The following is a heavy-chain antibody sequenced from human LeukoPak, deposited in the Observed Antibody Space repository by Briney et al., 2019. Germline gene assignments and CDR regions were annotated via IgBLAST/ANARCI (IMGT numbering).Heavy chain of an antibody. CDR1: GFTFDDYA. D-gene: IGHD2-2*01. CDR2: ISWNSGSI. Sequence: GGSLRPSCAASGFTFDDYAMHWVRQAPGKGLEWVSGISWNSGSIGYADSVKGRFTISRDNAKNSLYLQMNSLRAEDTALYYCAKDRVVFTGSTFSPDYWGQGTLVTVSS. V-gene: IGHV3-9*01. J-gene: IGHJ4*02. CDR3: AKDRVVFTGSTFSPDY.